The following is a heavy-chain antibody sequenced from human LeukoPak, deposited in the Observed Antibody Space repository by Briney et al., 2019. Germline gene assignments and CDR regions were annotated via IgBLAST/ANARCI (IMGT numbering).Heavy chain of an antibody. CDR2: ISGSGSGGST. CDR1: GFTFSSYP. V-gene: IGHV3-23*01. J-gene: IGHJ4*02. Sequence: GGSLTLSCAASGFTFSSYPMRWVRQPPGKGLEWVSTISGSGSGGSTYYADSVKGRFTMSRDNSKDTLFLQMNSLRAEDTAVYYCAKLLAVTNSYYFNYWGQGTLVTVSS. CDR3: AKLLAVTNSYYFNY. D-gene: IGHD6-19*01.